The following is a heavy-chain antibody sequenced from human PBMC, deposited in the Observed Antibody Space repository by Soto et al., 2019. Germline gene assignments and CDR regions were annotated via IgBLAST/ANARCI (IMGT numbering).Heavy chain of an antibody. CDR3: AKDPRSLIVDSSSSGSEVVDV. CDR2: ITGSGGDT. J-gene: IGHJ6*02. V-gene: IGHV3-23*01. D-gene: IGHD6-6*01. CDR1: GFIFDYYA. Sequence: EVQLLESGGGLVQPGGSLRLSCAASGFIFDYYAMSWVRQAPGKGLEWVSAITGSGGDTYYADSIKGRFTISRDNSKNMLYLKMNSLRAEDTAVYYCAKDPRSLIVDSSSSGSEVVDVWGQGTTVAVSS.